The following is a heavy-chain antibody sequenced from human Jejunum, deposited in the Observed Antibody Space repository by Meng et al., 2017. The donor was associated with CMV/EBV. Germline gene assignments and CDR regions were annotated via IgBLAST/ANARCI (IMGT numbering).Heavy chain of an antibody. CDR2: IHDTGST. V-gene: IGHV4-30-4*08. J-gene: IGHJ4*02. Sequence: VQLQASGPGLVKPSQTLSLPCSVSGGSIGSGDYYWSWCRQPPGKGLEWIGYIHDTGSTYYNPSLKSRVDISLGTSRNHFSLTLSSVTAEDTAVYFCARGSIFVSFDSWGQGTLVTVSS. CDR3: ARGSIFVSFDS. D-gene: IGHD3-3*01. CDR1: GGSIGSGDYY.